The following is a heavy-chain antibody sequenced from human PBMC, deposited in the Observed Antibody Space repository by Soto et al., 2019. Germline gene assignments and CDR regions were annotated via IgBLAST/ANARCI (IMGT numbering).Heavy chain of an antibody. CDR3: ATSPGFGGYYVV. V-gene: IGHV1-69*01. Sequence: QVQLVQSGAEVKKPGSSVKVSCKGSGGTFSTKYAISWVRQAPGEGLEWMGGITPSFGTRDYAQKFQDRVTITADASTSIVYMELTSLRSQDTAVYYCATSPGFGGYYVVWGQGTLVTVSS. CDR1: GGTFSTKYA. D-gene: IGHD3-10*02. CDR2: ITPSFGTR. J-gene: IGHJ4*02.